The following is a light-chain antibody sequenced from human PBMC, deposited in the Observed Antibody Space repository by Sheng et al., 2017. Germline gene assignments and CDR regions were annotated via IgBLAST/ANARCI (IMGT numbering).Light chain of an antibody. CDR3: QAWDSSTVV. V-gene: IGLV3-1*01. CDR2: QDN. CDR1: NLGNRF. J-gene: IGLJ1*01. Sequence: SYELTQPPSLSVSPGQTASITCSGDNLGNRFVCWYQQKAGQSPVLVIYQDNKRPSGIPERFSGSNSGNTATLTISETQAKDEADYYCQAWDSSTVVFGTGTKVTVL.